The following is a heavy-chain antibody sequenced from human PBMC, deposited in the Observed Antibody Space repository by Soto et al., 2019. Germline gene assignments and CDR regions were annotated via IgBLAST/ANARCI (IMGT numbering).Heavy chain of an antibody. CDR3: AKPGYLCTSTSCYGRRTWYYFDY. CDR2: ISGSGDST. J-gene: IGHJ4*02. V-gene: IGHV3-23*01. Sequence: GGSLRLSCAASGFTFSNYGMSWVRQAPGKGLQWVSAISGSGDSTYYADSVKGRFTISRDNSENTLYLQLSSLRAEDTAVYYCAKPGYLCTSTSCYGRRTWYYFDYWGQGTLVTVSS. D-gene: IGHD2-2*01. CDR1: GFTFSNYG.